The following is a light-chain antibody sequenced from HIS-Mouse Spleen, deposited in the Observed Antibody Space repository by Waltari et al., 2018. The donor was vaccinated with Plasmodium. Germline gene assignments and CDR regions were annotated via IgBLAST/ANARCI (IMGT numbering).Light chain of an antibody. V-gene: IGLV3-10*01. CDR3: YSTDSSGNHRV. CDR1: ALTKKY. CDR2: EDS. Sequence: SYELTQPPSVSVSPGQTARITCSGDALTKKYAYWYQQKSGQAPVLVIYEDSKRPSGLPERFSGSSSGTMATLTISGAQVEDEADYYCYSTDSSGNHRVFGGGTKLTVL. J-gene: IGLJ3*02.